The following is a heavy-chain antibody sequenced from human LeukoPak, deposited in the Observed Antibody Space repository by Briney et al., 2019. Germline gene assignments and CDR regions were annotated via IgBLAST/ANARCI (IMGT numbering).Heavy chain of an antibody. CDR1: GGSISSGGYY. CDR2: IYYRGST. CDR3: AREVYGDHRFDY. Sequence: SQTLSLTCTVSGGSISSGGYYWSWIRQHPGKGLEWIGYIYYRGSTYYNPSLKSRVTISVDTSKNQFSLKLSSVTAADTAVYYCAREVYGDHRFDYWGQGTLVTVSS. D-gene: IGHD4-17*01. V-gene: IGHV4-31*03. J-gene: IGHJ4*02.